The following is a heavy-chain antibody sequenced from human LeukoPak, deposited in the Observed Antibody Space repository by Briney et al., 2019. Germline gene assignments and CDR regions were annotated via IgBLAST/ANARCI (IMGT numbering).Heavy chain of an antibody. CDR2: INIGGTNT. CDR1: GFTFNDYY. Sequence: TGGSLRLSCAASGFTFNDYYMSWIRQAPGKGLEWLSYINIGGTNTHYADSVKGRSTISRDNAKKSLYLEMNSLRAEDTAVYYCAKEVNRQLALRGPFDYWGQGTLVIVSS. V-gene: IGHV3-11*01. J-gene: IGHJ4*02. D-gene: IGHD6-6*01. CDR3: AKEVNRQLALRGPFDY.